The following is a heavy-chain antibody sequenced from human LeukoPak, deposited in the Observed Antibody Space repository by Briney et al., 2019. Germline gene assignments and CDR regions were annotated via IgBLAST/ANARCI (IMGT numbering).Heavy chain of an antibody. Sequence: PGGSLRLSCAASGFTFSSYGMSWVRQAPGKGLEWVSTISGTGDITYYADSVKGRFPISRDNSKNTLSLQMNSLRAEDTAVYYCAKDEYCGGDSCYSLPNNWFDPWGQGTLVTVSS. CDR2: ISGTGDIT. CDR1: GFTFSSYG. J-gene: IGHJ5*02. CDR3: AKDEYCGGDSCYSLPNNWFDP. V-gene: IGHV3-23*01. D-gene: IGHD2-15*01.